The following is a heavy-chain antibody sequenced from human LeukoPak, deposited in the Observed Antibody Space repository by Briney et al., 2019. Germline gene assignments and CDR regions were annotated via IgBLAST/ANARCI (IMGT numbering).Heavy chain of an antibody. CDR3: AKETRGYYDS. CDR2: IKYDGSEK. V-gene: IGHV3-7*01. CDR1: GFTFSSYG. Sequence: GGSLRLSCAASGFTFSSYGMHWVRQAPGKGLEWVANIKYDGSEKNSVDSVKGRFTISRDNAKNSLYLQMNSLRVEDTAVYYCAKETRGYYDSWGQGTLVTVSS. J-gene: IGHJ4*02.